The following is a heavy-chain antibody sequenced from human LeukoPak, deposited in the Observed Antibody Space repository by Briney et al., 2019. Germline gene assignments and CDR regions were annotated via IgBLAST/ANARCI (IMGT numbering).Heavy chain of an antibody. V-gene: IGHV1-24*01. CDR1: VYTLTELS. D-gene: IGHD2-8*01. J-gene: IGHJ1*01. CDR2: FDPEDGET. CDR3: ATGPYCTNGVCYREYFQH. Sequence: GASVTVSFTFSVYTLTELSMHWVRQAPGKGLEWMGGFDPEDGETIYAQKFQGRVTMTEDTSTDTAYMELSSLRSEDTAVYYCATGPYCTNGVCYREYFQHWGQGTLVTVSS.